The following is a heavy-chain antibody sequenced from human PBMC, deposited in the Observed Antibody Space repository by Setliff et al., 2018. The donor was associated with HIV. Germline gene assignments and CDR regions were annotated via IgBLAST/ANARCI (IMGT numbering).Heavy chain of an antibody. J-gene: IGHJ5*02. D-gene: IGHD4-17*01. Sequence: KASETLSLTCTVSGGPISSAPYYWNWVRQPAGKGLEWIGHIYSSGSTNYNPSLKSRVAISIDTSKNQFSLRLTSVTAADTAVYYCARDIWAYGLMGSWGQGTLVTVSS. CDR2: IYSSGST. V-gene: IGHV4-61*09. CDR3: ARDIWAYGLMGS. CDR1: GGPISSAPYY.